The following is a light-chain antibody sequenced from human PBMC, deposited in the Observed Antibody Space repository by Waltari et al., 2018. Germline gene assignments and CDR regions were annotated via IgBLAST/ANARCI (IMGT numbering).Light chain of an antibody. J-gene: IGKJ4*01. CDR1: ESINNDY. Sequence: EFVLTQSPGTLSLSPGERATLSCRASESINNDYLAWDQHKPGRAPRLLIHGASSRAPGIPDRFSGSGSGTDFTLTISRLEPEDIAVYYCQKYGTSPGLTFGGGTKVEIK. CDR3: QKYGTSPGLT. V-gene: IGKV3-20*01. CDR2: GAS.